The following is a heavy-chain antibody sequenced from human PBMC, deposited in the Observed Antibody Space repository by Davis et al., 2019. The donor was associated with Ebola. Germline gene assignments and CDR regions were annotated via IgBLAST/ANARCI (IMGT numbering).Heavy chain of an antibody. CDR1: GFTFSSYS. Sequence: GESLKISCAASGFTFSSYSMNWVRQAPGKGLEWVSSISSSSSYIYYADSVKGRFTISRDNAKNSLYLQMNSLRAEDTAVYYCAKEGVSMVTMLLKSRWGFGLDVWGKGTTVTVSS. CDR3: AKEGVSMVTMLLKSRWGFGLDV. D-gene: IGHD4/OR15-4a*01. V-gene: IGHV3-21*01. CDR2: ISSSSSYI. J-gene: IGHJ6*04.